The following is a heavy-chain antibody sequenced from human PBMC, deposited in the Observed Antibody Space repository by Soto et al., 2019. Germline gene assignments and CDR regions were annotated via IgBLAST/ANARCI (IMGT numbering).Heavy chain of an antibody. D-gene: IGHD3-16*02. CDR1: GGSISSYY. Sequence: QVQLQESGPGLVKPSETLSLTCTVSGGSISSYYWSWIRQPPGKGLEWIGYIYYSGSTNYNPSLMSRVTISLVTSTNQFTLTLSSVSAADTAVYYCARSLRQYYDYYDMDVWGKGTTVTVSS. CDR3: ARSLRQYYDYYDMDV. V-gene: IGHV4-59*01. J-gene: IGHJ6*03. CDR2: IYYSGST.